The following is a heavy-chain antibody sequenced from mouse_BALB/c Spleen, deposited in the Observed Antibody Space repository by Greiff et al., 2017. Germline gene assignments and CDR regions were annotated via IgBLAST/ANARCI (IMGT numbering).Heavy chain of an antibody. CDR3: VRTGGYAMDY. V-gene: IGHV10-1*02. J-gene: IGHJ4*01. CDR2: IRSKSNNYAT. CDR1: GFTFNTYA. Sequence: DVMLVESGGGLVQPKGSLKLSCAASGFTFNTYAMNWVRQAPGKGLEWVARIRSKSNNYATYYADSVKDRFTISRDDSQSMLYLQMNNLKTEDTAMYYCVRTGGYAMDYWGQGTSVTVSS.